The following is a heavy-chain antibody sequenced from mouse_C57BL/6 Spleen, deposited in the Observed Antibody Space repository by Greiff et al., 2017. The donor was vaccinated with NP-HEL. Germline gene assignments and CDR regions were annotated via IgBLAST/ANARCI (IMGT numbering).Heavy chain of an antibody. CDR2: INYDGSST. V-gene: IGHV5-16*01. J-gene: IGHJ4*01. CDR1: GFTFSDYY. Sequence: EVQLVESEGGLVQPGSSMKLSCTASGFTFSDYYMAWVRQVPEKGLEWVANINYDGSSTYYLDSLKSRFIISRDNAKNILYLQMSSLKSEDTATYYCARGYGNYRYYAMDYWGQGTSVTVSS. D-gene: IGHD2-1*01. CDR3: ARGYGNYRYYAMDY.